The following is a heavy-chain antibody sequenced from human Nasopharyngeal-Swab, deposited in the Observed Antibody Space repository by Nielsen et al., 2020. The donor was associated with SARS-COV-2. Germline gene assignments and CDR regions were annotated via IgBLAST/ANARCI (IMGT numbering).Heavy chain of an antibody. CDR3: AGRPYSSSYWFDP. CDR2: IKHSGST. V-gene: IGHV4-34*01. D-gene: IGHD6-6*01. J-gene: IGHJ5*02. CDR1: GGSFSGYY. Sequence: SETLSLTCAVYGGSFSGYYWSWIRQPPGKGLEWIGEIKHSGSTNYNPSLKSRVTISVDTSKNQFSLKLSSVTAADTAVYYCAGRPYSSSYWFDPWGQGTLVTVSS.